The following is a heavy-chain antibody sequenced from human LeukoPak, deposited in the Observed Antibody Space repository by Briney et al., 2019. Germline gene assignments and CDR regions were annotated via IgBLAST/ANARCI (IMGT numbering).Heavy chain of an antibody. CDR3: TKEPELLPSGDWFDP. Sequence: HPGGSLRLSCAASGFTFTRHAMSWVRQAPGKGLEWVSGIGARGRNTYYADSVQGRFTISRDNSQDNLFLQMNSLRDDDTAIYYCTKEPELLPSGDWFDPWGQGTLVTVSS. V-gene: IGHV3-23*01. J-gene: IGHJ5*02. CDR1: GFTFTRHA. CDR2: IGARGRNT. D-gene: IGHD1-14*01.